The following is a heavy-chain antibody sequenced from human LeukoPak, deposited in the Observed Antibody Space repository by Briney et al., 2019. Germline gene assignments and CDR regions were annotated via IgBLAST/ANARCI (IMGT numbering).Heavy chain of an antibody. CDR2: TSYSEGT. Sequence: SETLSLTCTVSGGSVSRGGYYWNWIRQHPGKGLEWIGFTSYSEGTYYNPSLMSRITISVDRSQNQFSLKMRDVTAADTAVYFCATADWESFYFDAWGQGALVAVSS. V-gene: IGHV4-31*03. CDR3: ATADWESFYFDA. CDR1: GGSVSRGGYY. J-gene: IGHJ4*02. D-gene: IGHD1-26*01.